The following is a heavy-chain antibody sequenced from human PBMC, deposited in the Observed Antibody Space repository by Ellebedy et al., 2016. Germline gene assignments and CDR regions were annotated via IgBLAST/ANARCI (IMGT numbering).Heavy chain of an antibody. Sequence: GGSLRLSCAASGFTFRDYYMSWIRQAPGKGLEWVSAITGDTATTYYADSVKGRFTVSRDNSRNTLYLHMKSLRVEDTAVYYCAKDLAMVVPYGMDVWGQGTTVTVSS. CDR2: ITGDTATT. D-gene: IGHD2-21*01. CDR1: GFTFRDYY. J-gene: IGHJ6*02. CDR3: AKDLAMVVPYGMDV. V-gene: IGHV3-23*01.